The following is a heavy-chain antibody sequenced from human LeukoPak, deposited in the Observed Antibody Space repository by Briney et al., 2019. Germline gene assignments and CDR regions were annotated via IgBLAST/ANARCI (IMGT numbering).Heavy chain of an antibody. V-gene: IGHV3-23*01. Sequence: GGSLRLSCAASGFTFSSYAMSWVRQAPGKGLEWGSAISGSGGSTYYADSVKGRFTISRDNSKNTLYLQMNSLRAEDTAVYYCAKSKDYDILTGLTWGQGTLVTVSS. D-gene: IGHD3-9*01. CDR2: ISGSGGST. CDR1: GFTFSSYA. J-gene: IGHJ5*02. CDR3: AKSKDYDILTGLT.